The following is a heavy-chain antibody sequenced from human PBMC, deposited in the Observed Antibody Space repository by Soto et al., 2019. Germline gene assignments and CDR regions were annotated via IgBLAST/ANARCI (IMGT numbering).Heavy chain of an antibody. J-gene: IGHJ2*01. CDR2: IIPIFVTA. V-gene: IGHV1-69*01. CDR1: GGTFSSYA. Sequence: QVQLVQSGAEVKKPGSSVKVSCKASGGTFSSYAISWVRQAPGQGLEWRGGIIPIFVTANYAQKFQGRVTITADESTSTAYMELSSLRSEDTAVYYCARGVGWQLVGNWYFDLWGRGTLVTVSS. CDR3: ARGVGWQLVGNWYFDL. D-gene: IGHD6-6*01.